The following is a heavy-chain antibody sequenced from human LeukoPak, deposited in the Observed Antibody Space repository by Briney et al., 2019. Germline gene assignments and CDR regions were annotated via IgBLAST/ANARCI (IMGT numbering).Heavy chain of an antibody. V-gene: IGHV3-23*01. CDR3: AKVSLGLSYYYGMDV. Sequence: GGSLRLSCAAFGFTFSSYAMSWVRQAPGKGLEWVSAISGSGGSTYYADSVKGRFTISRDNSKNTLYLQMNSLRAEDTAVYYSAKVSLGLSYYYGMDVWGQGTTVTVSS. CDR2: ISGSGGST. J-gene: IGHJ6*02. CDR1: GFTFSSYA.